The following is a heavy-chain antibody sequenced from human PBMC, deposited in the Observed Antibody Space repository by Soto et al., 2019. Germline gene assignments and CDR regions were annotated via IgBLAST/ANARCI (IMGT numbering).Heavy chain of an antibody. J-gene: IGHJ4*02. V-gene: IGHV3-15*04. CDR2: IEDETDGGTT. Sequence: DVQLVESGGCLVKPGESLRLSCAASGFTFTNAWMCWVRQAPGRGLEWVGRIEDETDGGTTDYAAPVKGRFTISADHSKNTLYLQMNSLNTEDTAVYYCVTEITSSGAGRLYWGQGTRVTVSS. D-gene: IGHD6-13*01. CDR1: GFTFTNAW. CDR3: VTEITSSGAGRLY.